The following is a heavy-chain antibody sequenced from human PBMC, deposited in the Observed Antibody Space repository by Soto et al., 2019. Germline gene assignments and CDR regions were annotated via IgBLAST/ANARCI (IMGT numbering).Heavy chain of an antibody. Sequence: SETLSLTCTVSGGSISSSSYYWGWIRQPPGKGLVWIGSIYYSGSTYYNPSLKSRVTISVDTSKNQFSLKLSSVTAADTAVYYCASGGLEGWFDPWGQGTLVTVSS. CDR1: GGSISSSSYY. CDR2: IYYSGST. J-gene: IGHJ5*02. V-gene: IGHV4-39*01. CDR3: ASGGLEGWFDP. D-gene: IGHD1-1*01.